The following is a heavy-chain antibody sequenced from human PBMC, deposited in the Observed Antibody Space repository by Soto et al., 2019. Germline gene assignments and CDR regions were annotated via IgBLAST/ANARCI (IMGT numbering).Heavy chain of an antibody. V-gene: IGHV5-10-1*01. D-gene: IGHD3-16*02. CDR1: GYSITSYW. CDR3: AILLRLGELSFFRTYYYYGMDV. CDR2: IDPSDSYT. Sequence: PGESLKISCKGSGYSITSYWISWVRQMPGKGLEWMGRIDPSDSYTNYSPSFQGHVTISADKSISTAYLQWSSLKASDTAMYYCAILLRLGELSFFRTYYYYGMDVWGQGTTVTVSS. J-gene: IGHJ6*02.